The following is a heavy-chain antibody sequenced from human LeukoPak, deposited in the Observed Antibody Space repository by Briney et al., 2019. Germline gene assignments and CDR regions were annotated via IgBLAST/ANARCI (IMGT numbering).Heavy chain of an antibody. CDR2: ISYDGSNK. CDR3: AKDFPCSGGSCYSSGFDY. CDR1: GFTFSSYG. J-gene: IGHJ4*02. Sequence: SLRLSCAASGFTFSSYGMHWVGQAPAKGLEGVAVISYDGSNKYYADSVKGRFTISRDNSKNTLYLQMNSLRAEDTAVYYCAKDFPCSGGSCYSSGFDYWGQGTLVTVSS. V-gene: IGHV3-30*18. D-gene: IGHD2-15*01.